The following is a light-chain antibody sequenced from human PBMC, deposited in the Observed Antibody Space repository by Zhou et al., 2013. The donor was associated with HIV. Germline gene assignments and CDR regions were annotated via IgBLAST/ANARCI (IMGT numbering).Light chain of an antibody. CDR2: GAS. J-gene: IGKJ4*01. Sequence: EIVLTQSPATLSVSPGERVTLSCRASQTMSNNLAWYQQKPGQAPRLLIYGASTRATGVPARVSGSGSGTEFTLTISSLQSEDFAIYYCQQYDNWPPLTFGGGTKVEIK. CDR1: QTMSNN. CDR3: QQYDNWPPLT. V-gene: IGKV3-15*01.